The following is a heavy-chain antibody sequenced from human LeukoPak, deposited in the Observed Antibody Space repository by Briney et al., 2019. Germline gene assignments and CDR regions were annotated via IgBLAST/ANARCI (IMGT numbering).Heavy chain of an antibody. CDR3: TTALYDWNDVNY. CDR1: GFTFSSYG. CDR2: IRYDGSNK. D-gene: IGHD1-1*01. J-gene: IGHJ4*02. V-gene: IGHV3-30*02. Sequence: PGGSLRLSCAASGFTFSSYGMHWVRQAPGKGLEWVAFIRYDGSNKYYADSVKGRFTISRDNSKNTLYLQMNSLKTEDTAVYYCTTALYDWNDVNYWGQGTLVSASS.